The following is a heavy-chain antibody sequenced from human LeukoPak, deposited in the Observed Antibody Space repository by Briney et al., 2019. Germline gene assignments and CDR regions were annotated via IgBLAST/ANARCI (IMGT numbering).Heavy chain of an antibody. Sequence: GGSLRLSCAASGFTVSSNYMSWVRQAPGKGLEWVSVIYSGGSTYYADSVKGRFTISRHNSKTTLYLQMNSLRAEDTAVYYCARARAIYDSSGYYQEDAFDIWGQGTMVTVSS. D-gene: IGHD3-22*01. CDR1: GFTVSSNY. V-gene: IGHV3-53*04. CDR2: IYSGGST. J-gene: IGHJ3*02. CDR3: ARARAIYDSSGYYQEDAFDI.